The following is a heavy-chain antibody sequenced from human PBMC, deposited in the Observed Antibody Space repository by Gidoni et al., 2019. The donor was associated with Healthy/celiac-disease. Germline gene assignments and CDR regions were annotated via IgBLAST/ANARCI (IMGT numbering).Heavy chain of an antibody. D-gene: IGHD3-10*01. CDR1: GFTFSSYS. Sequence: EVQLVESGVGLVKPGWSLRLSCAASGFTFSSYSMNWVRQAPGKGLEWVSSISSSSSYIYYADSVKGRFTISRDNAKNSLYLQMNSLRAEDTAVYYCARMVRGVTYYYYYGMDVWGQGTTVTVSS. CDR3: ARMVRGVTYYYYYGMDV. V-gene: IGHV3-21*01. J-gene: IGHJ6*02. CDR2: ISSSSSYI.